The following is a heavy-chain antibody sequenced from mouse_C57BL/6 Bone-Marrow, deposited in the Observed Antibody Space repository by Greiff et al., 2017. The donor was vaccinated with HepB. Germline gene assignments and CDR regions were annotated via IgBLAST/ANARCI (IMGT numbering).Heavy chain of an antibody. Sequence: VQLQQSGAELARPGASVKLSCKASGYTFTSYGISWVKQRTGQGLEWIGEIYPRSGNTYYNEKFKGKATLTADKSSSTAYMELRSLTAEDSAVYFCARDLHYAMDDWGQGTSVTVSS. J-gene: IGHJ4*01. D-gene: IGHD2-1*01. V-gene: IGHV1-81*01. CDR2: IYPRSGNT. CDR3: ARDLHYAMDD. CDR1: GYTFTSYG.